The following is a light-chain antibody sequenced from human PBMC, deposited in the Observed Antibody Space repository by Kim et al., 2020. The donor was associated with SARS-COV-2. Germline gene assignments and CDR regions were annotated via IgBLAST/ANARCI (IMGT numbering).Light chain of an antibody. Sequence: LSPGERATLSCRASQSVASNPIAWFQQKPGQTPRLLIYGTSSRVTGISDRFGASGSGTDFTLTISRLEPEDFAVYYCQQYDNSPYTFGQGTKLEI. CDR2: GTS. CDR1: QSVASNP. V-gene: IGKV3-20*01. CDR3: QQYDNSPYT. J-gene: IGKJ2*01.